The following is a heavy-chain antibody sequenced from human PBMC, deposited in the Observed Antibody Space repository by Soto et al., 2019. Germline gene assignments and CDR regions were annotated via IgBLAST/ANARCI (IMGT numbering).Heavy chain of an antibody. Sequence: PGESLKISFKGSGYSFTSYWIGWVRQMPGKGLEWIVIIYPGDSDTRYSPSFQGQVTISADKSISTAYLQWSSLKASDTAMYYCARRDYYDSSGPNTRVSWYFDLWGRGTLVTVSS. V-gene: IGHV5-51*01. CDR3: ARRDYYDSSGPNTRVSWYFDL. D-gene: IGHD3-22*01. CDR1: GYSFTSYW. CDR2: IYPGDSDT. J-gene: IGHJ2*01.